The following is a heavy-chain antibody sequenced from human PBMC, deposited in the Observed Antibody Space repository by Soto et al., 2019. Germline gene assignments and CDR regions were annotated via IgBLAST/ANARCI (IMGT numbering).Heavy chain of an antibody. V-gene: IGHV1-69*01. J-gene: IGHJ4*02. CDR3: ARDVVRSTAGDS. CDR2: IIPIFTRT. Sequence: QLQLVQSGTEVKEPGSSVKVSCKASGGTLSTSSFVWVRQGPGQGLEWMGGIIPIFTRTNFAQKFQGRVTSSADESTRTTYMELRSLTSEDTAIYYCARDVVRSTAGDSWGQGTLVTVSS. D-gene: IGHD2-15*01. CDR1: GGTLSTSS.